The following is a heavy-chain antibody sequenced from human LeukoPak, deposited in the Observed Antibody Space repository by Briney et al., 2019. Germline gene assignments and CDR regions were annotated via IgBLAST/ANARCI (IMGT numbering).Heavy chain of an antibody. CDR1: GGTFSNYA. CDR3: ARPRTYYDFWRGYPPFDY. Sequence: GSSVKVSCKASGGTFSNYAISWVRQAPEQGLEWMGGIITNYGTTNYAQKYQGRVTITADESTTTVYMELSSLRSEDTAVYYCARPRTYYDFWRGYPPFDYWGQGTLVTVSS. D-gene: IGHD3-3*01. V-gene: IGHV1-69*01. J-gene: IGHJ4*02. CDR2: IITNYGTT.